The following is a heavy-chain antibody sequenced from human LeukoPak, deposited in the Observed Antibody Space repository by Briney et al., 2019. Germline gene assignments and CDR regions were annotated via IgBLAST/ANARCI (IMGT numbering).Heavy chain of an antibody. CDR3: AKVAARAPDAFDI. CDR1: GFTFSSYA. CDR2: ISYDGSNK. Sequence: PGGSLRLSCAASGFTFSSYAMHWVRQAPGKGLEWVAVISYDGSNKYYADSVKGRFTISRDNSKNTLYLQMNSLRAEDTAVYYCAKVAARAPDAFDIWGQGTMVTVSS. J-gene: IGHJ3*02. V-gene: IGHV3-30-3*01. D-gene: IGHD6-13*01.